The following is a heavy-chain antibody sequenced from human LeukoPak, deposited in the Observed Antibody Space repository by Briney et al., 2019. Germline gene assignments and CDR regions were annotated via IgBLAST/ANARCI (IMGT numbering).Heavy chain of an antibody. CDR3: ATDSGSYLNYFDY. V-gene: IGHV4-59*08. Sequence: SETLSLTCTVSGGSISSYYWSWIRQPPGKGLEWIGFIYNSGSTNYNPSLKSRVTISVDTSKNQFSLKLSSVTAADTAVYYCATDSGSYLNYFDYWGQGTLVTVSS. CDR2: IYNSGST. CDR1: GGSISSYY. J-gene: IGHJ4*02. D-gene: IGHD3-10*01.